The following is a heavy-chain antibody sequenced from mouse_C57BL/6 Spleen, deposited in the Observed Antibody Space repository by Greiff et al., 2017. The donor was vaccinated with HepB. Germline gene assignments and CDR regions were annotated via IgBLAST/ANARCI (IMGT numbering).Heavy chain of an antibody. CDR3: AREGYYGSSQAWFAY. J-gene: IGHJ3*01. D-gene: IGHD1-1*01. CDR1: GYTFTSYW. Sequence: QVQLQQPGAELVRPGSSVKLSCKASGYTFTSYWMHWVKQRPIQGLEWIGNIDPSDSETHYNQKFKDKATLTVGKSSSTAYMQLSSLTSEDSAVYYCAREGYYGSSQAWFAYWGQGTLVTVSA. V-gene: IGHV1-52*01. CDR2: IDPSDSET.